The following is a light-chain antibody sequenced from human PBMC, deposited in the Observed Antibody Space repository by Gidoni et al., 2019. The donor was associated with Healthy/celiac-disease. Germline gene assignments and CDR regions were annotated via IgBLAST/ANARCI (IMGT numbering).Light chain of an antibody. J-gene: IGLJ3*02. CDR1: SSNIGSNY. CDR2: SNN. CDR3: AAWDDSLSGHWV. V-gene: IGLV1-47*02. Sequence: QSVLTQPPSASGTPGQRVTISCSGSSSNIGSNYVYWYQQLPGTAPKLLIYSNNQRPSGGPDRFSGSKSGTSASLAISGLRSEDEADYYCAAWDDSLSGHWVFGGGTKLTVL.